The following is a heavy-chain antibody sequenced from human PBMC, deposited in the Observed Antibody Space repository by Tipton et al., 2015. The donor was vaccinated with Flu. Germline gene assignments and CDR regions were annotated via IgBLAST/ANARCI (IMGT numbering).Heavy chain of an antibody. CDR1: GFTFSDHY. Sequence: SLRLSCAASGFTFSDHYMDWVRQAPGKGLEWVGRIRNKANSHTTEYAASVKSRFTISRDDSKNSLYLQMNSLKIEDTAIYYCVTGKGKNWFDPWGQGTLVTVSS. V-gene: IGHV3-72*01. D-gene: IGHD3-10*01. J-gene: IGHJ5*02. CDR2: IRNKANSHTT. CDR3: VTGKGKNWFDP.